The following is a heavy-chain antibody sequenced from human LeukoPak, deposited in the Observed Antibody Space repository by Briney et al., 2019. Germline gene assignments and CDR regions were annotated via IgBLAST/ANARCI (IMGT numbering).Heavy chain of an antibody. CDR3: ARQTFGVLYFDS. CDR2: IYNSGST. D-gene: IGHD3-10*01. CDR1: GGSISRGSYY. J-gene: IGHJ4*02. V-gene: IGHV4-61*02. Sequence: SENLSLTCSVSGGSISRGSYYWNWIRQPAGKGLEWMGRIYNSGSTNYNPSLKSRVTISTDMSKNQFSLKLTSVTAADTAVYYCARQTFGVLYFDSWGQGTLAIVSS.